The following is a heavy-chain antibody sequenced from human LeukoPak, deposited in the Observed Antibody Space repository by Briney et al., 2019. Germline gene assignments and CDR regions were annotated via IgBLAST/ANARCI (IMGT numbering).Heavy chain of an antibody. Sequence: GGSLRLSCAASGFIVSSNYMSWVRQAPGRGLEWVSVIYSGDSTYYADSVKGRFTISRHNSKNTLYLQMNSLRAEDTAVYYCAREGGAPGHTNEFDYWGQGILVTVSS. V-gene: IGHV3-53*04. CDR2: IYSGDST. D-gene: IGHD1-1*01. J-gene: IGHJ4*02. CDR3: AREGGAPGHTNEFDY. CDR1: GFIVSSNY.